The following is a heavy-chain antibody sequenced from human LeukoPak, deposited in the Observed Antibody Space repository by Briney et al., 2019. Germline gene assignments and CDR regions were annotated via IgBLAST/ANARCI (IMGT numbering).Heavy chain of an antibody. J-gene: IGHJ5*01. V-gene: IGHV4-38-2*02. CDR2: ITYSGST. CDR1: GYSISTGYY. D-gene: IGHD3-10*01. Sequence: SETLSLTCTVSGYSISTGYYWDWIRQPPGRGLEWIGYITYSGSTNYNPSLKSRVTISVDTSKNQFSLKLSSVTAADTAVYYCTKSMVRGTPLRWFDPWGQGTLVTVSS. CDR3: TKSMVRGTPLRWFDP.